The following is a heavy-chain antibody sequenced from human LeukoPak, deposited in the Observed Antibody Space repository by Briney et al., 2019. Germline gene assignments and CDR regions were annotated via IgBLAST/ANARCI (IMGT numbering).Heavy chain of an antibody. Sequence: SETLSLTCAVYGGSFSGYYWSWIRQPPGKGLEWIGEINHSGSTNYNPSLKSQVTISVDTSKNQFSLKLSSVTAADTAVYYCARDSSSWYLTFDYWGQGTLVTVSS. CDR2: INHSGST. CDR3: ARDSSSWYLTFDY. CDR1: GGSFSGYY. V-gene: IGHV4-34*01. D-gene: IGHD6-13*01. J-gene: IGHJ4*02.